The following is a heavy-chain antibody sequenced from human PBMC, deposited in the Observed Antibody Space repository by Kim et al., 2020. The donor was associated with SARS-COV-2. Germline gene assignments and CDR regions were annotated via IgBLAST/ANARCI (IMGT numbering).Heavy chain of an antibody. D-gene: IGHD2-15*01. V-gene: IGHV5-51*01. CDR2: IYPGDSDT. CDR1: GYSFTSYW. J-gene: IGHJ6*02. Sequence: GESLKISCKGSGYSFTSYWIGWVRQMPGKGLEWMGIIYPGDSDTRYSPSLQGQVTISPDKSIRTAYLQWSSLKASDTAMYYCARHLLVGGGYYYYGMDVWGQGTTVTVSS. CDR3: ARHLLVGGGYYYYGMDV.